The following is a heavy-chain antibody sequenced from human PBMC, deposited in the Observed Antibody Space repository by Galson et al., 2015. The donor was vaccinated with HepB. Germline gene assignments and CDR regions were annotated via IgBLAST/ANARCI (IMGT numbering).Heavy chain of an antibody. CDR1: GGSISSSSYY. D-gene: IGHD1-26*01. CDR2: IYYSGST. J-gene: IGHJ6*02. Sequence: LSLTCTVSGGSISSSSYYWGWIRQPPGKGLEWIGSIYYSGSTYYNPSLKSRVTISVDTSKNQFSLKLSSVTAADTAVYYCARDSGGSYYGMDVWGQGTTVTVSS. V-gene: IGHV4-39*02. CDR3: ARDSGGSYYGMDV.